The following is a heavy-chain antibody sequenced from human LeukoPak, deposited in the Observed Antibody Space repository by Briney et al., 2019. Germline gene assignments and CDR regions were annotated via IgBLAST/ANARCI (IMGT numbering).Heavy chain of an antibody. CDR1: GFTFGDVV. CDR3: ARRTGGTKDY. V-gene: IGHV3-23*01. J-gene: IGHJ4*02. Sequence: LPGGSLRLPCVASGFTFGDVVMSWVRQAPGKGLEWVSAISYNGASTDYADSVKGRFAISRDNSKDTLYLQMNSLRAEDTAVYYCARRTGGTKDYWGQGTQVTVSS. CDR2: ISYNGAST. D-gene: IGHD7-27*01.